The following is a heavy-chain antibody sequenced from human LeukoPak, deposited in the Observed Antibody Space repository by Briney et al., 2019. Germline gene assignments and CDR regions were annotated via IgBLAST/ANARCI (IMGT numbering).Heavy chain of an antibody. CDR2: IRYDGSNK. CDR3: AKGWGIPIFGVVTN. CDR1: GFTFNYYG. V-gene: IGHV3-30*02. Sequence: PGGSLRLSCAASGFTFNYYGMHWVRQAPGKGLEWMAFIRYDGSNKYFADSVKGRFTISRDNSKNTLYLQMNSLRAEDTAVYYCAKGWGIPIFGVVTNWGQGTLVTVSS. J-gene: IGHJ4*02. D-gene: IGHD3-3*01.